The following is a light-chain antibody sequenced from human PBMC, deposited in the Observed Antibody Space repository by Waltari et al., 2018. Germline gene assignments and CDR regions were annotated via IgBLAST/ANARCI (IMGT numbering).Light chain of an antibody. CDR3: CSYAGRGTYV. V-gene: IGLV2-23*02. CDR1: TSDRGSYDL. CDR2: EVF. J-gene: IGLJ1*01. Sequence: QSALTQPASVSGTPGQSITISRSGTTSDRGSYDLVSWYQQHPGEAPKLLICEVFKRPPDTSSRFSGAKSGSTASLTISGLQPEDEADYYCCSYAGRGTYVFGSGTKVTVL.